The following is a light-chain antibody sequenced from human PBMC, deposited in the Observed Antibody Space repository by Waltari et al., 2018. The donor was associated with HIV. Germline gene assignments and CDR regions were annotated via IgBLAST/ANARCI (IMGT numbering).Light chain of an antibody. CDR3: ATWDDSLSGVL. Sequence: QSVLTQPPSACVTHGQSVTIFCSRSSSNTGNNIVYFYQPLPEMAPKLLIYRNNERPSGVPDRFSGSKSGTSASLAISGLRSEDEADYYCATWDDSLSGVLFGGGTKLTVL. CDR1: SSNTGNNI. V-gene: IGLV1-47*01. CDR2: RNN. J-gene: IGLJ2*01.